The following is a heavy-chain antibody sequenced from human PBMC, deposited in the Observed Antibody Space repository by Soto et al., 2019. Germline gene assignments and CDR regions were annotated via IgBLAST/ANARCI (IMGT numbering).Heavy chain of an antibody. CDR2: ISAYNGNT. Sequence: ASVKVSCKASGYTFTGYYMHWVRQAPGQGLEWMGWISAYNGNTNYAQKLQGRVTMTTDTSTSTAYMELRSLRSDDTAVYYCARVDEGIVVVPAAMLYQSWFDPWGQGTLVTV. V-gene: IGHV1-18*04. CDR3: ARVDEGIVVVPAAMLYQSWFDP. D-gene: IGHD2-2*01. CDR1: GYTFTGYY. J-gene: IGHJ5*02.